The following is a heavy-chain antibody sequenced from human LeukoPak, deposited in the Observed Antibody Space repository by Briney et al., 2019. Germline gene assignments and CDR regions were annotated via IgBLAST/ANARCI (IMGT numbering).Heavy chain of an antibody. CDR3: AKGGGYEAQYDYYYLDV. D-gene: IGHD5-12*01. CDR1: GFTFSSYS. V-gene: IGHV3-30*02. Sequence: GGSLRLSCAASGFTFSSYSMHWVRQAPGKGLEWVAFIRYDGSNKYYADSVKGRFTISRDNSKNTLYLQMKSLRAEDTAVYYCAKGGGYEAQYDYYYLDVWGKGTTVTISS. J-gene: IGHJ6*03. CDR2: IRYDGSNK.